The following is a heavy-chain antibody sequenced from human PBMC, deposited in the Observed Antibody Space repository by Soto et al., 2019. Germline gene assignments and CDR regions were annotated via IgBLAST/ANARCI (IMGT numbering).Heavy chain of an antibody. J-gene: IGHJ4*02. CDR2: MNPNSGNT. V-gene: IGHV1-8*01. D-gene: IGHD1-1*01. CDR1: GYTFTSYD. CDR3: AREGRDSYNLGH. Sequence: ASVKVSCKASGYTFTSYDINWVRQATGQGLEWMGWMNPNSGNTGYAQKFQGRVTMTRNTSISTAYMELSSLRSEDMAVYYCAREGRDSYNLGHWGQGTLVTVSS.